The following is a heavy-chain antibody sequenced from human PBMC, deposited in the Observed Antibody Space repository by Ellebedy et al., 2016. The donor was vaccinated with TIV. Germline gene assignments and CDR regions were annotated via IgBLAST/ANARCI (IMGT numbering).Heavy chain of an antibody. Sequence: ASVKVSCKTSGYSFTAYYMHWVRQAPGQGFEWLGIINPNGGGTTFAQKFQGRVSMTRDTSTSTFDMELKGLTAEDTAVYYCARRLLLGPEWYYYGMDVWGQGTTVTVSS. D-gene: IGHD1-26*01. J-gene: IGHJ6*02. CDR2: INPNGGGT. V-gene: IGHV1-46*01. CDR3: ARRLLLGPEWYYYGMDV. CDR1: GYSFTAYY.